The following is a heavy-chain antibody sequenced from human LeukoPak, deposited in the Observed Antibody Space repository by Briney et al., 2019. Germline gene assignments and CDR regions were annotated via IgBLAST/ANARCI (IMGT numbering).Heavy chain of an antibody. D-gene: IGHD3-3*01. CDR3: AKGYYDSHRGFFEY. CDR1: GLTFHNYA. J-gene: IGHJ4*02. CDR2: VSGTGTST. Sequence: QPGGSLRLSCKASGLTFHNYAMTWVRQAPGKGLDWVSTVSGTGTSTFYADSVKVRATISRDNSKNMLYLQMSSLRAEDTAMYYCAKGYYDSHRGFFEYWGLGTLVTVSS. V-gene: IGHV3-23*01.